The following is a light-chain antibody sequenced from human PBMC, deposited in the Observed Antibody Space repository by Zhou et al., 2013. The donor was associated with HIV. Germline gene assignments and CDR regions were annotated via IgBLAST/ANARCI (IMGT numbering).Light chain of an antibody. CDR3: QQYNSYSSNT. CDR1: QSISSW. CDR2: KAS. V-gene: IGKV1-5*03. J-gene: IGKJ2*01. Sequence: DIQMTQSPSTLSASVGDRVTITCRASQSISSWLAWYQQKPGKAPKLLIYKASSLESGVPSRFSGSGSGTEFTLTISSLQPDDFATYHCQQYNSYSSNTFGQGTKLEIK.